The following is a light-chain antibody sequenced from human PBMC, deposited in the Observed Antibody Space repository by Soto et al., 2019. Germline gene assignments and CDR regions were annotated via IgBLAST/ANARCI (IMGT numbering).Light chain of an antibody. V-gene: IGLV2-14*01. Sequence: QSALTQPASVSGSPGQSITISCTGTSRDVGGYNYVSWYQQDPGKAPKLMIYDVNNRPSGVSNRFSGSKSGNTASLTLSGLQAEDEAYYYCSSYTSSSAPAVFGGGTQLTVL. J-gene: IGLJ2*01. CDR1: SRDVGGYNY. CDR2: DVN. CDR3: SSYTSSSAPAV.